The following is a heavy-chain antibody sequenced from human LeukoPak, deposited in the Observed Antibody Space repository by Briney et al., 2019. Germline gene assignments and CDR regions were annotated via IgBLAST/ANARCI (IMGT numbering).Heavy chain of an antibody. V-gene: IGHV3-7*01. Sequence: GGSLRLSCAASGFTFTSYWLGWVRQAPGKGREWVANIRQDGLEKSYADSVKGRFTISRDNAKTSVYLQMNSLRVEDTAVYYCAREGVGGFDSWGQGTLVTVSS. CDR2: IRQDGLEK. D-gene: IGHD3-10*01. CDR3: AREGVGGFDS. J-gene: IGHJ5*01. CDR1: GFTFTSYW.